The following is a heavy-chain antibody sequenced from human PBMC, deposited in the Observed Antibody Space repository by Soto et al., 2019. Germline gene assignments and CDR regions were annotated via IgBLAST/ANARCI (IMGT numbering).Heavy chain of an antibody. CDR3: VKAIRAVAGLDAFDI. Sequence: PGGSLRLSCSASGFTFSSYAMHWVRQAPGKGLEYVSAISSNGGSTYYADSVKGRFTISRDNSKNTLYLQMSSLRAEDTAVYYCVKAIRAVAGLDAFDIWGQGTMVTVSS. D-gene: IGHD6-19*01. J-gene: IGHJ3*02. CDR1: GFTFSSYA. V-gene: IGHV3-64D*08. CDR2: ISSNGGST.